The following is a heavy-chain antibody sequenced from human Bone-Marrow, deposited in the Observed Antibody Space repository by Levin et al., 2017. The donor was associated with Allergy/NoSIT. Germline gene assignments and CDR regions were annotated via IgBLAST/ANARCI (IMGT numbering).Heavy chain of an antibody. CDR2: IYHSGST. Sequence: SQTLSLTCTVSGYSIRSGYYWGWIRQPPGKGLEWIGSIYHSGSTYYNPSLKSRVTISVDTSKNQFSLKLSSVTAADTAVYYCARSLNYDYWGQGTLVTVSS. V-gene: IGHV4-38-2*02. D-gene: IGHD5-24*01. CDR3: ARSLNYDY. J-gene: IGHJ4*02. CDR1: GYSIRSGYY.